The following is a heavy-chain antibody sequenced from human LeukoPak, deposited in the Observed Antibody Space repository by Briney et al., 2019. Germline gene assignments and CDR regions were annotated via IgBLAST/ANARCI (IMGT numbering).Heavy chain of an antibody. CDR1: GGSISSTNYY. D-gene: IGHD6-19*01. J-gene: IGHJ6*02. CDR3: ARDRGSSGWYYYYYGMDV. V-gene: IGHV4-39*07. Sequence: SETLSLTCSVSGGSISSTNYYWGWIRQPPGKGLEWIGSIYYSGSTYYNPSLKSRVTISVDTSKNQFSLKLSSVTAADTAVYYCARDRGSSGWYYYYYGMDVWGQGTTVTVSS. CDR2: IYYSGST.